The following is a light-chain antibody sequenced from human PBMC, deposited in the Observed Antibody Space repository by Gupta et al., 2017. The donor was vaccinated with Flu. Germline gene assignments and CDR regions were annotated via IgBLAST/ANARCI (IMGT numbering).Light chain of an antibody. CDR3: QQFNDWPPMYT. V-gene: IGKV3-15*01. CDR1: QSISKN. Sequence: TLSVSPGERATLSCRASQSISKNLAWYQQKPGQAPRLLIYGASTRVSGIPTRFSGSGSGTEFTLTISSLQSEDVAVYYCQQFNDWPPMYTFGQGTKLEIK. CDR2: GAS. J-gene: IGKJ2*01.